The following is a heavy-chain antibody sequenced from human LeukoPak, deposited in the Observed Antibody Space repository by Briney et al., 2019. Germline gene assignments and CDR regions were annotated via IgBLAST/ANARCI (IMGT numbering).Heavy chain of an antibody. CDR1: GFTFSSYE. J-gene: IGHJ3*02. CDR2: ISSSGSTI. CDR3: ARDYYDSSGFPRDAFDI. Sequence: GGSLRLSCAASGFTFSSYEMNWVRQAPGKGLEWISYISSSGSTIYYADSVKGRFTISRDNAKNSLYLQMNSLRAEDTAVYYCARDYYDSSGFPRDAFDIWGQGTMVTVSS. D-gene: IGHD3-22*01. V-gene: IGHV3-48*03.